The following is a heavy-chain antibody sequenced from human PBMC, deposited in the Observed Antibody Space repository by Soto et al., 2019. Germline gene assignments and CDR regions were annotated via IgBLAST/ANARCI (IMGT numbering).Heavy chain of an antibody. CDR3: VRTDREGAVAPHWFDR. CDR1: GASIRSTDYY. CDR2: VYYTGST. Sequence: PSDTLSLTCTVSGASIRSTDYYWSWIRQAPGKGLEWIGYVYYTGSTYYNPSLMSRLTISVDTSKNQFSLKLTPVTDAETAVYYCVRTDREGAVAPHWFDRWGQGTQVTVSS. J-gene: IGHJ5*02. V-gene: IGHV4-30-4*02. D-gene: IGHD2-21*02.